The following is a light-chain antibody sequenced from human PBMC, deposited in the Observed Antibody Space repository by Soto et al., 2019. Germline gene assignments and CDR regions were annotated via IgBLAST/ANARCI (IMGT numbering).Light chain of an antibody. CDR3: QQYGSSAIT. CDR1: QSVSSSY. Sequence: EIVLTQSPGTLSLSPGERATLSCRASQSVSSSYLAWYQQKPGQAPRLLIYGASSRATSLPDRFSGSGSGTHFTLNISRLEPDYFAVNYCQQYGSSAITFGQGTRLEIK. V-gene: IGKV3-20*01. CDR2: GAS. J-gene: IGKJ5*01.